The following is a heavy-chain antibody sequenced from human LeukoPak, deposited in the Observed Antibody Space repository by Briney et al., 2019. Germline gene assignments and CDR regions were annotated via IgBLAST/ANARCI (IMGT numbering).Heavy chain of an antibody. CDR3: AKGGVRDGYSYRS. D-gene: IGHD4-4*01. Sequence: GGSLRLSCAASGFTFSSSAMSWVRQAPGKGLEWVAAISDTGRLSYCADSVNGRFTISRDNSKNTLSLQMNSLRAADTAVYYFAKGGVRDGYSYRSRGQGTLITVSS. J-gene: IGHJ4*02. CDR1: GFTFSSSA. CDR2: ISDTGRLS. V-gene: IGHV3-23*01.